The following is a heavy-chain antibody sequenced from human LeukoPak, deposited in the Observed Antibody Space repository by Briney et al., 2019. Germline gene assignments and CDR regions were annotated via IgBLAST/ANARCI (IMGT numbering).Heavy chain of an antibody. D-gene: IGHD3-22*01. CDR1: GGSISSSSYY. J-gene: IGHJ4*02. CDR3: ARGQVLGDYDSSGIIDS. V-gene: IGHV4-39*07. Sequence: SETLSLTCTVSGGSISSSSYYWSWIRQPPGKGLEWIGEINHSGGANYSPSLKSRVTISVDTSKSQFSLKLSSVTAADTSIYYCARGQVLGDYDSSGIIDSWGQGIPVTVSS. CDR2: INHSGGA.